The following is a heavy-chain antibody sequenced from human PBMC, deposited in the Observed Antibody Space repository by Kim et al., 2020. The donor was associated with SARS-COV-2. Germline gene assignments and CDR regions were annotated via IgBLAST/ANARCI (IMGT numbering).Heavy chain of an antibody. CDR1: GFTFDDYA. V-gene: IGHV3-9*01. CDR2: ISWNSGSI. D-gene: IGHD3-10*01. Sequence: GGSLRLSCAASGFTFDDYAMHWVRQAPGKGLEWVSGISWNSGSIGYADSVKGRFTISRDNAKNSLYLQMNSLRAEDTALYYCAKVPKPLWFGEDYFDYWGQGTLVTVSS. J-gene: IGHJ4*02. CDR3: AKVPKPLWFGEDYFDY.